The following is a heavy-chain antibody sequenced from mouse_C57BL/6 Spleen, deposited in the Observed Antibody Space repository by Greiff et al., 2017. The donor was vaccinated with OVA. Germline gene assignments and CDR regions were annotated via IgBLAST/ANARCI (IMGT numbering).Heavy chain of an antibody. J-gene: IGHJ1*03. D-gene: IGHD4-1*01. CDR2: IYPGDGDT. CDR3: ARGLGRNWYFDV. Sequence: VKLQQSGPELVKPGASVKISCKASGYAFSSSWKNWVKQSPGKGLEWIGRIYPGDGDTNYNGKFKGKATLTADKSSSTAYMQLSSLTSEDSAVYFCARGLGRNWYFDVWGTGTTVTVSS. V-gene: IGHV1-82*01. CDR1: GYAFSSSW.